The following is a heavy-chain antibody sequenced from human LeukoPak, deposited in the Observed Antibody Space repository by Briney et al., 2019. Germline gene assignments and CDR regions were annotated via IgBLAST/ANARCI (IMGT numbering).Heavy chain of an antibody. CDR3: ARVLWFGESNFDP. J-gene: IGHJ5*02. V-gene: IGHV4-39*01. CDR2: IYYSGSP. Sequence: SETLSLTCTVSGGSISSSSYYWAWIRQPPGKGLEWIGCIYYSGSPYYNPSHKSRVTISVDTSKTEFPQKLSSVTAANTAVYYGARVLWFGESNFDPWGQGTLVTVSS. D-gene: IGHD3-10*01. CDR1: GGSISSSSYY.